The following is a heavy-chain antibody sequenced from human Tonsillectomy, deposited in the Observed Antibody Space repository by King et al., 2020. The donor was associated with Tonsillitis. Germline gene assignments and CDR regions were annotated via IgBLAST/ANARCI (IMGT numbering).Heavy chain of an antibody. CDR1: GYTFTSYY. Sequence: VQLVESGAEVKKPGASVKVSCKASGYTFTSYYMHWVRQAPGQGLEWMGIINPSGGSTSYAQKVQGRVTMSRDTSTSTVYMELSSLRSEDTAVYYFARVHRGVGGTIDIWGHGTMVSVSS. J-gene: IGHJ3*02. V-gene: IGHV1-46*03. CDR2: INPSGGST. D-gene: IGHD1-14*01. CDR3: ARVHRGVGGTIDI.